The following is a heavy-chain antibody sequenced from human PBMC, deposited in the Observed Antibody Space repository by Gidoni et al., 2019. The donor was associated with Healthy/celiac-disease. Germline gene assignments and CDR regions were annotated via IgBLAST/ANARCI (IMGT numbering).Heavy chain of an antibody. CDR1: GYPFTGYY. D-gene: IGHD3-10*01. J-gene: IGHJ4*02. V-gene: IGHV1-2*02. CDR2: INPNSGGT. Sequence: QVQLVQSGAEVKKPGPSVKVYCTASGYPFTGYYMHWVRQAPGQGLEWMGWINPNSGGTNHAQKVQGRVTMTRDTSISTAYMELSRLRSDDTAVYYCARVEGRMVRGVIHWGQGTLVTVSS. CDR3: ARVEGRMVRGVIH.